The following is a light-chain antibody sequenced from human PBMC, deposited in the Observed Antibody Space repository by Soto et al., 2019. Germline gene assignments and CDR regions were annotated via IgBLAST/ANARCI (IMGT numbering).Light chain of an antibody. Sequence: DIQMTQSPSSLSASVGDRVTITCQASQDISNYLNWYQQKPGKAPKLLIDDASTLETGVPLRFSGSGSGTDFTFNISSLQPEDIATDYCQQYDNLPFTFGPGTKVDIK. J-gene: IGKJ3*01. CDR1: QDISNY. CDR2: DAS. CDR3: QQYDNLPFT. V-gene: IGKV1-33*01.